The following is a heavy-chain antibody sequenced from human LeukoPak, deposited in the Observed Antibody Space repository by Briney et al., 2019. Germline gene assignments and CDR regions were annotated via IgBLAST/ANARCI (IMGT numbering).Heavy chain of an antibody. CDR1: GLTFSSSD. J-gene: IGHJ4*02. V-gene: IGHV3-30*18. CDR3: PKASSNYFYYFED. Sequence: GGSLRLSCAAFGLTFSSSDMHWVRQSPGKGLEWVAVISYDATNKYYADSVKGRLTLPRTNSKKTLNLHAKTRRDKKTPCYYVPKASSNYFYYFEDWGQGTLVTASS. D-gene: IGHD2/OR15-2a*01. CDR2: ISYDATNK.